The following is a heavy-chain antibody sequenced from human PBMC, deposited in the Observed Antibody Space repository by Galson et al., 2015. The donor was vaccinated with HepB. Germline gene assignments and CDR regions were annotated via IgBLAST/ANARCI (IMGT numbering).Heavy chain of an antibody. CDR1: GYTFTSYA. Sequence: SVKVSCKASGYTFTSYAIDWVRQAPGQGLEWMGWINTNTGNPTYAQGFTGRFVFSLDTSVSTAYLQISSLKAEDTAVFYCARRDGNNWFDPWGQGTLVTVSS. D-gene: IGHD5-24*01. CDR3: ARRDGNNWFDP. V-gene: IGHV7-4-1*02. J-gene: IGHJ5*02. CDR2: INTNTGNP.